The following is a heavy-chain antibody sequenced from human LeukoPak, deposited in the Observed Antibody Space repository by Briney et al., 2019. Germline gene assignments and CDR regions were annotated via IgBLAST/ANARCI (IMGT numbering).Heavy chain of an antibody. D-gene: IGHD2-8*01. CDR1: GPTFSGSA. CDR3: TRSEGNGFDY. V-gene: IGHV3-73*01. CDR2: IRSKANSYAT. Sequence: AGSPTLSCAASGPTFSGSAMHWVRQASGKGLEWVGRIRSKANSYATAYAASVKGRFTISRDDSENTVYLQMNSLKTEDTAVYYCTRSEGNGFDYWGQGGLASVSS. J-gene: IGHJ4*02.